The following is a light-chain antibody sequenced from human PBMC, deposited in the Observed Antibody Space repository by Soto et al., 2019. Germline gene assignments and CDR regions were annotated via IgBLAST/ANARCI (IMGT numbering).Light chain of an antibody. Sequence: QSALTQPASVSGSPGQSITISCTGTSSDVGSYNLVSWYQQHPGKAPKLMIYEVSKRPSGVSNRFSGSKSGNTASLTISGLQAEDEADYYCCSYAGSSTHVVFVGGTKHTVL. J-gene: IGLJ2*01. V-gene: IGLV2-23*02. CDR1: SSDVGSYNL. CDR3: CSYAGSSTHVV. CDR2: EVS.